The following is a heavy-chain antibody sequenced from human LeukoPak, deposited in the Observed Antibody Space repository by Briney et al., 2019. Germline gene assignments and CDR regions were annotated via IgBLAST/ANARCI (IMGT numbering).Heavy chain of an antibody. J-gene: IGHJ4*02. CDR2: IKEDGSEK. CDR1: GFTFSTSW. V-gene: IGHV3-7*03. Sequence: PGGSLRLSCAASGFTFSTSWMHWVRQAPGKGLEWVANIKEDGSEKYRADSVKGRFSISRDNAKNPLFLQMNSLRAEDTALYYCVKAWSDWGQGTLVTVSS. CDR3: VKAWSD. D-gene: IGHD3-3*01.